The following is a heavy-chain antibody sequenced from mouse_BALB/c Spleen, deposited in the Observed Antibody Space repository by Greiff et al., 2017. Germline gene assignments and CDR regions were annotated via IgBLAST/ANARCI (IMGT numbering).Heavy chain of an antibody. CDR3: ARDKNWGFDY. Sequence: EVKLEESGPGLVKPSQSLSLTCSVTGYSITSGYYWNWIRQFPGNKLEWMGYISYDGSNNYNPSLKNRISITRDTSKNQFFLKLNSVTTEDTATYYCARDKNWGFDYWGQGTTLTVSS. D-gene: IGHD4-1*01. V-gene: IGHV3-6*02. CDR1: GYSITSGYY. CDR2: ISYDGSN. J-gene: IGHJ2*01.